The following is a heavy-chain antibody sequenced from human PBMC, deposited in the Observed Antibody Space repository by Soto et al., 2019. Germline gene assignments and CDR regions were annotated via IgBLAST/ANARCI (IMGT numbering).Heavy chain of an antibody. Sequence: QVQLQESGPGLVKPSETLSLTCTISGDSISSSYWNWIRQPPGKGLEWIGYMYYSGSTNYNPSLKSRVTISVDTSRNQFSLKLTSVTAADTAVYYCASQDHSRSSSGWVDPWGQGTLVTVSS. J-gene: IGHJ5*02. CDR1: GDSISSSY. CDR3: ASQDHSRSSSGWVDP. V-gene: IGHV4-59*01. CDR2: MYYSGST. D-gene: IGHD6-6*01.